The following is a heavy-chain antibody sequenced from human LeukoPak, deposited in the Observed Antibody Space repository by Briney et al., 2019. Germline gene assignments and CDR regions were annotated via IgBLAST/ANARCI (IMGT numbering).Heavy chain of an antibody. CDR2: ITSGSSYI. D-gene: IGHD1-26*01. V-gene: IGHV3-21*01. Sequence: GGSLRLSCAASGFTFSSYNMNWVRQAPGKGLEWVSSITSGSSYIYYADSVKGRFTISRDNARNSLYLQMNSLRAEDTAVYYCARDPYSGSYGNYYYYFMDVWGKGTTVTISS. CDR1: GFTFSSYN. CDR3: ARDPYSGSYGNYYYYFMDV. J-gene: IGHJ6*03.